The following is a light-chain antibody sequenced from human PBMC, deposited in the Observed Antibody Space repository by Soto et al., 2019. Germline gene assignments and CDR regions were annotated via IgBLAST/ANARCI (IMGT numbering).Light chain of an antibody. J-gene: IGKJ5*01. CDR1: QSVSSN. CDR2: GAS. V-gene: IGKV3-15*01. CDR3: QQYNNWLIT. Sequence: EIVMTQSPATLSVSPGERATLSCRASQSVSSNLAWYQQKPGQAPRLLIYGASTRATGIPARFSGSGSGTDFTLTISRLEPEDFAVYYCQQYNNWLITFGQGTRLEI.